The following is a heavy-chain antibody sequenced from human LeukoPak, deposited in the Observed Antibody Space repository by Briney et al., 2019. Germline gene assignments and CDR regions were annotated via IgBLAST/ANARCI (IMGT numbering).Heavy chain of an antibody. CDR1: GGSISSGDYY. Sequence: SSETLSLTCTVSGGSISSGDYYWSWIRQPPGKGLEWIGYIYYSGSTYYNPSLKSRVTISVDTSKNQLSLKLSSVTAADTAVYYCARSLSRGRITIFGVVPPYYYYMDVWGKGTTVTVSS. CDR3: ARSLSRGRITIFGVVPPYYYYMDV. CDR2: IYYSGST. V-gene: IGHV4-30-4*08. D-gene: IGHD3-3*01. J-gene: IGHJ6*03.